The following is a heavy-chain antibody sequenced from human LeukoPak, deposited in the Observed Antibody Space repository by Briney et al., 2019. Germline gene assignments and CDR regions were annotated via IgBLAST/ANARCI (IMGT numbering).Heavy chain of an antibody. D-gene: IGHD3-22*01. CDR1: GGSISSSSYY. Sequence: SETLSLTCTVSGGSISSSSYYWGWIRQPPGKGLEWIGSIYYSGSTYYNPSLKSRVTISVDTSKNQFSLKLSSVTAADTAVYYCARDRYYYDSSGYYGMDVWGQGTTVTVSS. CDR2: IYYSGST. J-gene: IGHJ6*02. CDR3: ARDRYYYDSSGYYGMDV. V-gene: IGHV4-39*02.